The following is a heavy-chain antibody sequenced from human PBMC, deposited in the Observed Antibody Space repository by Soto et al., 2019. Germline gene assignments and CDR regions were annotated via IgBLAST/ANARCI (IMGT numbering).Heavy chain of an antibody. CDR2: INPNSGGT. CDR1: GYTFTGYY. Sequence: GASVKVSCKASGYTFTGYYMHWVRQAPGQGLEWMGWINPNSGGTNYAQKFQGWVTMTRDTSISTAYMELSRLRSDDTAVYYCALEGYYYGSGSHSRYYYMDVWGKGTTVTVSS. CDR3: ALEGYYYGSGSHSRYYYMDV. V-gene: IGHV1-2*04. D-gene: IGHD3-10*01. J-gene: IGHJ6*03.